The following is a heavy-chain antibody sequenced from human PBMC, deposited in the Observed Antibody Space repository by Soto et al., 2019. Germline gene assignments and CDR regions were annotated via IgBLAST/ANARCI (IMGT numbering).Heavy chain of an antibody. CDR2: IIPIFGTA. V-gene: IGHV1-69*13. Sequence: ASVKVSCKASGGTFSSYAISWVRQAPGQGLEWMGGIIPIFGTANYAQKFQGRVTITADESTSTAYMELSSLRSEDTAVYYCAISYYYDSSGYFGYWDQGTLGTVTS. CDR3: AISYYYDSSGYFGY. J-gene: IGHJ4*02. CDR1: GGTFSSYA. D-gene: IGHD3-22*01.